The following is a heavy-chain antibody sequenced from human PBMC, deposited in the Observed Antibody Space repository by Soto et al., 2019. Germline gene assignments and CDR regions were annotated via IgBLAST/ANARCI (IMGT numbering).Heavy chain of an antibody. CDR3: AREAGYCSGGSCSWYFDY. J-gene: IGHJ4*02. CDR2: IWYDGSNK. Sequence: QVQLVESGGGVVQPGRSLRLSCAASGFTFSSYGMHWVRQAPGKGLEWVAVIWYDGSNKYYADSVKGRFTISRDNSKNTLYLQMNSLRAEDTAVYYCAREAGYCSGGSCSWYFDYWGQRTLVTVSS. CDR1: GFTFSSYG. V-gene: IGHV3-33*01. D-gene: IGHD2-15*01.